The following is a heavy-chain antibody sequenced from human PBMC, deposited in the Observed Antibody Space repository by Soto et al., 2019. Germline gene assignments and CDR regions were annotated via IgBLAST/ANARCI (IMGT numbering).Heavy chain of an antibody. D-gene: IGHD6-6*01. CDR1: GFTFSNAW. CDR3: TGSGEQLVPNAFDI. J-gene: IGHJ3*02. CDR2: IKSKTDGGTT. V-gene: IGHV3-15*01. Sequence: QGGSLRLSCAASGFTFSNAWMSWVRQAPGKGLEWVGRIKSKTDGGTTDYAAPVKGRFTISRDDSKNTLYLQMNSLKTEDTAVYYCTGSGEQLVPNAFDIWGQGTMVTVSS.